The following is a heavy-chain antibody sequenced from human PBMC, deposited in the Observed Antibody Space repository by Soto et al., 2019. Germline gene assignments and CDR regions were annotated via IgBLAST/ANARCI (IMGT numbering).Heavy chain of an antibody. J-gene: IGHJ4*02. CDR2: ISGSGGTT. CDR1: GLTFSNYA. D-gene: IGHD2-21*01. CDR3: AKDREGTIADYFDH. Sequence: EVPLLESGGGLVQPGGSLRLSCAASGLTFSNYAMTWVRQAPGKGLEWVSAISGSGGTTYYADSVKGRFTISRDNSKNTLYLQMYSLRAEDTAIYYCAKDREGTIADYFDHWGQGTLVTVSS. V-gene: IGHV3-23*01.